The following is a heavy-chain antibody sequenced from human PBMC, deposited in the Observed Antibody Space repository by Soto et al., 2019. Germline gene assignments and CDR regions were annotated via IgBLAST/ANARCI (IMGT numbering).Heavy chain of an antibody. CDR3: AREVTWPAANKGGYCYYGMDV. J-gene: IGHJ6*02. CDR2: IIPIFGTA. D-gene: IGHD2-2*01. CDR1: GGTFSSYA. V-gene: IGHV1-69*01. Sequence: QVQLVQSGAEVKKPGSSVKVSCKASGGTFSSYAISWVRQAPGQGLEWMGGIIPIFGTANYAQKFQGRVTITADEATSTAYMELSSLRSEDTAVYYCAREVTWPAANKGGYCYYGMDVWGQGTTVTVSS.